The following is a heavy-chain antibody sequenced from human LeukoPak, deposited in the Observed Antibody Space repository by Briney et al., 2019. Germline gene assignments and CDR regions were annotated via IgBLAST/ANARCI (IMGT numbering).Heavy chain of an antibody. V-gene: IGHV3-64*01. CDR1: GFSFSSSA. CDR3: AGTSPHGFYDY. Sequence: GGSLRLSCAASGFSFSSSAMHWVRQAPGKGLEYVSAITNNEGYTYYANSVKGRFTISRDNSKNTLYLQTGSLRTEDTAVYYCAGTSPHGFYDYSGQGTLVTVSS. J-gene: IGHJ4*02. D-gene: IGHD3-22*01. CDR2: ITNNEGYT.